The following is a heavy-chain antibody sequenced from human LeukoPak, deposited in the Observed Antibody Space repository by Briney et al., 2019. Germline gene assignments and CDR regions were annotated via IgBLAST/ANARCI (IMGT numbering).Heavy chain of an antibody. CDR3: ARGYGPRGMDV. D-gene: IGHD3-10*01. V-gene: IGHV4-34*01. CDR1: GGSFSGYY. CDR2: INHSGNT. Sequence: PETLSLTCSLNGGSFSGYYWSWIRQPPRKGLEWIGEINHSGNTNYNPSLRSRVTISGDTSKNQFSLKLSSVTAADTAVYYCARGYGPRGMDVWGQGTTVTVSS. J-gene: IGHJ6*02.